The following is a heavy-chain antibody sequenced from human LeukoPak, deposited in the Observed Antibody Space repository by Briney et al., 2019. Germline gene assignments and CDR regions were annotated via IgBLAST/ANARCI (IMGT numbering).Heavy chain of an antibody. D-gene: IGHD3-16*01. CDR1: GFTFSSYA. CDR2: ISSNSGYI. V-gene: IGHV3-21*05. CDR3: ARDGGSEASHY. Sequence: PGGSLRLSCAASGFTFSSYAMSWVRQAPGKGLEWLSYISSNSGYINYADSVKGRFTISRDNAKNSLYLQMNSLRAEDTAVYYCARDGGSEASHYWGQGTLVTVSS. J-gene: IGHJ4*02.